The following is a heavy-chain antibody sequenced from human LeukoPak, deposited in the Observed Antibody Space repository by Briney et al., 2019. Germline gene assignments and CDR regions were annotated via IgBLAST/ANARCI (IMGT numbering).Heavy chain of an antibody. D-gene: IGHD1-7*01. V-gene: IGHV1-8*01. J-gene: IGHJ4*02. Sequence: VASVKVSCKASGHTFTSYDINWVRQATGQGLEWMGWMNPNSGNTGYAQKFQGRVTMTRNTSISTAYMELSSLRSEDTAVYYCARAAGARTGTTDYWGQGTLVTVSS. CDR2: MNPNSGNT. CDR1: GHTFTSYD. CDR3: ARAAGARTGTTDY.